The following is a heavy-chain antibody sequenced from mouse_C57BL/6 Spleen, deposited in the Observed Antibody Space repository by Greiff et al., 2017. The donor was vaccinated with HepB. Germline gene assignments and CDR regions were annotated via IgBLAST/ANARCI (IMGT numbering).Heavy chain of an antibody. J-gene: IGHJ3*01. CDR2: IRNKANNHAT. Sequence: EVQLQQSGGGLVQPGGSMKLSCAASGFTFSDAWMDWVRQSPEKGLEWVAEIRNKANNHATYYAESVKGRFTISRDDSKSSVYLQMNSLRAEDTGIYYCTRGVYDGYFSFAYWGQGTLVTVSA. V-gene: IGHV6-6*01. CDR1: GFTFSDAW. D-gene: IGHD2-3*01. CDR3: TRGVYDGYFSFAY.